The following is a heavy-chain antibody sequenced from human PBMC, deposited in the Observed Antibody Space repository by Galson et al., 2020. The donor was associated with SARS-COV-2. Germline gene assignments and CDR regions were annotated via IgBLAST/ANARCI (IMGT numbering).Heavy chain of an antibody. V-gene: IGHV4-38-2*02. CDR3: ARDSSGSHRFSLWFGEGTPGPI. D-gene: IGHD3-10*01. CDR1: GYSISSGYY. J-gene: IGHJ4*02. CDR2: IYHSGST. Sequence: SETLSLTCTVSGYSISSGYYWGWIRQPPGKGLEWIGSIYHSGSTYYNPSLKSRVTISVDTSKNQFSLKLSSVTAADTAVYYCARDSSGSHRFSLWFGEGTPGPIWGQGTLVTVSS.